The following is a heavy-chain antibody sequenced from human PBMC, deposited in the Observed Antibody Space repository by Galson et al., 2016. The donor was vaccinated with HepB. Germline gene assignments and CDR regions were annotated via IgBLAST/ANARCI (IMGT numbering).Heavy chain of an antibody. CDR1: GFSLSTSGVG. D-gene: IGHD4-23*01. Sequence: PALVKPTQTLTLTCTFSGFSLSTSGVGVGWIRQPPGRALEWLALILWNDDKRHSPSLKSRLTITKDTSKNPVVLTVTNMDPVDTATYNCARFGTEITPGGPFDSWGQGTLVTVSS. CDR3: ARFGTEITPGGPFDS. J-gene: IGHJ4*02. CDR2: ILWNDDK. V-gene: IGHV2-5*01.